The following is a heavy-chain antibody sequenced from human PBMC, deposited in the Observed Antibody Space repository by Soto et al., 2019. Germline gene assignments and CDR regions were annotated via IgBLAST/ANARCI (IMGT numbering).Heavy chain of an antibody. CDR2: VNPRGGST. J-gene: IGHJ1*01. V-gene: IGHV1-46*01. CDR3: AREGNCGEGICYCEYCQS. Sequence: ASVKVSCKASGYIFTAYSMHWVRQAPGQGLEWMGVVNPRGGSTNYAQKFQGRITMTSDTSTSTVYMDLSSMTSEDTAVYYCAREGNCGEGICYCEYCQSWVRGTMVTISS. D-gene: IGHD2-15*01. CDR1: GYIFTAYS.